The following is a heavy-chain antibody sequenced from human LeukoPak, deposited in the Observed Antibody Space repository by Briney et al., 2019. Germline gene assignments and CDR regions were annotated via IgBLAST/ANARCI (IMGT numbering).Heavy chain of an antibody. CDR1: GGSFSGYY. Sequence: PSETLSLTCAVYGGSFSGYYWSWIRQPPGKGLEWIGEINHSGSTNYNPSLKSRVTISVDTSKNQFSLKLSSVTAADTAVYYCVSGSWSGYFDYWGQGTLVTVSS. J-gene: IGHJ4*02. CDR2: INHSGST. D-gene: IGHD3-3*01. V-gene: IGHV4-34*01. CDR3: VSGSWSGYFDY.